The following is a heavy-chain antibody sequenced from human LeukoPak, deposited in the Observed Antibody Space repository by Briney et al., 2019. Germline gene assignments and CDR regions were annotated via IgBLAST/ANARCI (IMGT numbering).Heavy chain of an antibody. CDR1: GFTFSSYG. Sequence: GGSLRLSCAASGFTFSSYGMHWVRQAPGKGLEWVAVISYHGSNENYADSVKGRFTISRDKSKNTLYLQMNSLRAEDTAVYYCAKVRDTSGLYYYMDVWGKGTTVIVSS. CDR3: AKVRDTSGLYYYMDV. D-gene: IGHD3-16*02. V-gene: IGHV3-30*18. J-gene: IGHJ6*03. CDR2: ISYHGSNE.